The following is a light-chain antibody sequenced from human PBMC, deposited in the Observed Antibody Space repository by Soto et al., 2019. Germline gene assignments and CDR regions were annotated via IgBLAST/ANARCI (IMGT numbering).Light chain of an antibody. Sequence: EIVRTQSPATLSVSPGERATLSCRASQSIGSNLAGEQQIPGQAPSLIIYGASTRATGIPARFSGSGSGTEFTITISILQSEDFAVYYCQHYDNLPRTFGHGTKVNIK. CDR2: GAS. V-gene: IGKV3-15*01. J-gene: IGKJ3*01. CDR3: QHYDNLPRT. CDR1: QSIGSN.